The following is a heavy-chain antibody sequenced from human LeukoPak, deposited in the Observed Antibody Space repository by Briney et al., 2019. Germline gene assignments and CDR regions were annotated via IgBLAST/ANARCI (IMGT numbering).Heavy chain of an antibody. CDR3: ARGPNWNPGWFDP. CDR1: GGSISSGGYC. J-gene: IGHJ5*02. CDR2: IYHSGST. Sequence: PSQTLSLTCTVSGGSISSGGYCWSWIRQPPGKGLEWIGYIYHSGSTYYNPSLKSRVTISVDTSKNQFSLNLSSVTAADTAVYYCARGPNWNPGWFDPWGQGTLVTVSS. V-gene: IGHV4-30-2*01. D-gene: IGHD1-20*01.